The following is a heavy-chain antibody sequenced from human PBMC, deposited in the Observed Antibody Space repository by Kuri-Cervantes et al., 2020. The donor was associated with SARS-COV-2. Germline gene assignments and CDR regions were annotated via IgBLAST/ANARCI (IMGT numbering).Heavy chain of an antibody. J-gene: IGHJ4*02. CDR2: ISSRSGYI. V-gene: IGHV3-21*01. CDR1: GFTFSRYT. CDR3: ASELMYYFDY. Sequence: GGSLRLSCAASGFTFSRYTMNWVRRAPGKGLEWVSSISSRSGYIYYSGSIKGRFTISRDNAKNSLYLQMNSLRPEDTAVYYCASELMYYFDYWGQGTLVTVSS. D-gene: IGHD3-10*02.